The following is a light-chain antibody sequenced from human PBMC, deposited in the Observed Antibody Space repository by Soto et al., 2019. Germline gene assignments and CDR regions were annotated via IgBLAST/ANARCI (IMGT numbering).Light chain of an antibody. CDR1: QSVTSNH. Sequence: EIVLTQSPGTLSLSPGERATLSCRASQSVTSNHLAWYQQKPGQAPRPLIFGASIRATGIPDRFSGSGSGTDFTLTTSRLEPEDFAVYYCQQYGRPPTTFGQGTRLEIK. CDR3: QQYGRPPTT. J-gene: IGKJ5*01. V-gene: IGKV3-20*01. CDR2: GAS.